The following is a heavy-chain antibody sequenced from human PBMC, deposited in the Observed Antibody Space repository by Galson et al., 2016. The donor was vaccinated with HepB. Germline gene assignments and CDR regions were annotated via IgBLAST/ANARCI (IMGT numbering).Heavy chain of an antibody. V-gene: IGHV3-23*01. J-gene: IGHJ4*02. CDR3: AKGWSGPDS. Sequence: SLRLSCAASGFTFSTSAMSWVRQVPGQGLEWVSAISSTSHSTYYADSVKGRLTISRDNAKNTLFLQMDSLKIDDTAVYYCAKGWSGPDSWGQGTLVTVSS. D-gene: IGHD3-3*01. CDR1: GFTFSTSA. CDR2: ISSTSHST.